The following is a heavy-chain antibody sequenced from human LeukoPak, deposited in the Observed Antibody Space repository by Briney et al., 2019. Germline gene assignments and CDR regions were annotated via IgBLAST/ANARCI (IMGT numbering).Heavy chain of an antibody. CDR2: MYHSGST. Sequence: SETLSLTCSVSGYSTSSGYYWGWIRQPPGKGLEWIGSMYHSGSTYYNPSLKSRVTMSADTSKNQFSLKLSSVTAADTAVYYCARSVSGGIVGAISWFDPWGQGTLVTVSS. V-gene: IGHV4-38-2*01. CDR3: ARSVSGGIVGAISWFDP. D-gene: IGHD1-26*01. J-gene: IGHJ5*02. CDR1: GYSTSSGYY.